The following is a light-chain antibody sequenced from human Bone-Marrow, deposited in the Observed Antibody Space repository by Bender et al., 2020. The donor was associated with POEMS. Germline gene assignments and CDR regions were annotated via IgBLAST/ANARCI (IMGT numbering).Light chain of an antibody. CDR1: SSDIAAFNY. CDR2: EVS. J-gene: IGLJ2*01. V-gene: IGLV2-8*01. CDR3: SSYVGSNKWI. Sequence: QSALTQPPSASGSPGESVTISCTGTSSDIAAFNYVSWYRQYPGEAPKLLIYEVSRRPSGIPDRFSGSKSGNTASLTVSGLQAADEADYYCSSYVGSNKWIFGGGTSLTVL.